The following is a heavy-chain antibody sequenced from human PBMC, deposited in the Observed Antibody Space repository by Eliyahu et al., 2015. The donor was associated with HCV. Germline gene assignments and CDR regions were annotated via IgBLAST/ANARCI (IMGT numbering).Heavy chain of an antibody. CDR1: GFTFSFYW. CDR3: ARSGGYDPTIRDYFDY. CDR2: IKQDGSEK. J-gene: IGHJ4*02. D-gene: IGHD5-12*01. Sequence: EMQLVESGGGLVQPGGSLRLSCTTSGFTFSFYWMNWVRQAPGKGLGWVANIKQDGSEKYYVDSVKGRFTISRGNANNSLNLHINSLRAEDTAVYYCARSGGYDPTIRDYFDYWGQGTLVTVSS. V-gene: IGHV3-7*03.